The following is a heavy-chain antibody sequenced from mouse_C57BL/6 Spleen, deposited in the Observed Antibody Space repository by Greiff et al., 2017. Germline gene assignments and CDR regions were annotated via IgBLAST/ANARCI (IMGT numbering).Heavy chain of an antibody. Sequence: DVHLVESGGDLVKPGGSLKLSCAASGFTFSSYGMSWVRQTPDKRLEWVATISSGGSYTYYPDSVKGRFTISIDNAKNTLYLQMSSLKSEDTAMDYCARPLIWYYYAMDYWGQGTSVTVSS. CDR1: GFTFSSYG. V-gene: IGHV5-6*01. CDR3: ARPLIWYYYAMDY. J-gene: IGHJ4*01. CDR2: ISSGGSYT. D-gene: IGHD2-1*01.